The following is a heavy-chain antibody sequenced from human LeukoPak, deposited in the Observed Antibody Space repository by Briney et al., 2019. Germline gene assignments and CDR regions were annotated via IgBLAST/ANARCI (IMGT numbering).Heavy chain of an antibody. D-gene: IGHD3-16*01. CDR3: AKDPSNWVYYFDY. CDR2: ISGSGGST. Sequence: GGSLRLSGAASGFTFSSYAMSWVRKAPGKGLEWVSAISGSGGSTYYADSVKGRFTISRDNSKNTLYLQMNSLRAEDTAVYYCAKDPSNWVYYFDYWGQGTLVTVSS. V-gene: IGHV3-23*01. J-gene: IGHJ4*02. CDR1: GFTFSSYA.